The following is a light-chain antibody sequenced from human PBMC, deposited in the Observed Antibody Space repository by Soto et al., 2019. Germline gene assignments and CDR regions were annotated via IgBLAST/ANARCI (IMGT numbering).Light chain of an antibody. J-gene: IGKJ1*01. CDR1: QSLLCSNSNTY. CDR3: IQGKNWAPWT. V-gene: IGKV2-30*01. CDR2: EVS. Sequence: DVVMTHSPLSLPVTLGHPDSIPCRSTQSLLCSNSNTYLKSCPRSPGPSPSRLIYEVSKRDSGVPDRFSGSGSGTEFTMKIKRVEAEEVEICCCIQGKNWAPWTFGQGTKVAIK.